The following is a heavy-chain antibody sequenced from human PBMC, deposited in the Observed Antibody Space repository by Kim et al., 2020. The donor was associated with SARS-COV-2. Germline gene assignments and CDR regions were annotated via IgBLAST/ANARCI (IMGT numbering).Heavy chain of an antibody. CDR2: IQPKSGGT. CDR1: GSSFTAYY. J-gene: IGHJ4*02. D-gene: IGHD3-16*01. V-gene: IGHV1-2*02. CDR3: GGERGGTGGIDY. Sequence: ASVKVSCKASGSSFTAYYMHWVRQAPGQGLEWMGWIQPKSGGTGHAQKFQGRVTMTRDMSITTGYMELSGLRLDDTAVYYCGGERGGTGGIDYWGQGSQV.